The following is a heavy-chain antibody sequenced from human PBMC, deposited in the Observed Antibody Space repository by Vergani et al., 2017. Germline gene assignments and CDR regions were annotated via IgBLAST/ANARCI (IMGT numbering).Heavy chain of an antibody. Sequence: QVQLVQSGAEVKKPGASVNVSCKASGSTFTSYGISWVRQAPGQGLEWMGWISAYNGNTNYAQKLQGTVTMTTDTSTSTAYMGLRSLRSDDTAVYYWAIEQWLPIDSFDYWGQGTLVTVSS. CDR3: AIEQWLPIDSFDY. D-gene: IGHD6-19*01. J-gene: IGHJ4*02. CDR1: GSTFTSYG. V-gene: IGHV1-18*04. CDR2: ISAYNGNT.